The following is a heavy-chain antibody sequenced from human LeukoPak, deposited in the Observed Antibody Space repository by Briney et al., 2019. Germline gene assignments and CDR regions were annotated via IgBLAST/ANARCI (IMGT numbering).Heavy chain of an antibody. Sequence: PSETLSLTCAVYGGSFSGHYWSWIRQPPGKGLEWIGYIYYSGSTNYNPSLKSRVTISVDTSKNQFSLKMSSVTAADTAMYHCARLTTAAAGSNFDYWGQGTLVTVSS. D-gene: IGHD6-13*01. CDR3: ARLTTAAAGSNFDY. V-gene: IGHV4-59*11. CDR2: IYYSGST. J-gene: IGHJ4*02. CDR1: GGSFSGHY.